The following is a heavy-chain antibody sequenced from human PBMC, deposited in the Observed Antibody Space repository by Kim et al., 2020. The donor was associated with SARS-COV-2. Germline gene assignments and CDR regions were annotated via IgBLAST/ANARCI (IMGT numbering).Heavy chain of an antibody. V-gene: IGHV3-30*02. D-gene: IGHD5-12*01. Sequence: KGRFTISSDNSKNTLYLQMNSLRAEDTAVYYCAKDHAYSGYGTSRDYFDYWGQGTLVTVSS. J-gene: IGHJ4*02. CDR3: AKDHAYSGYGTSRDYFDY.